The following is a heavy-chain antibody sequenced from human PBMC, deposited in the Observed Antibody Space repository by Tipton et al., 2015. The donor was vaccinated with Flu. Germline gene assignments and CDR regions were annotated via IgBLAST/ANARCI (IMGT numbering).Heavy chain of an antibody. CDR3: ARGWGSGTFMIFDL. D-gene: IGHD3-10*01. CDR1: GGSVTSSDYY. CDR2: MYYSGST. Sequence: TLSLTCTVSGGSVTSSDYYWGWVRQPPGKGLEWIATMYYSGSTFYNPSLKSRVTISVDTSNNQFSLRLSSLTDADTAVYYCARGWGSGTFMIFDLWGQGRLVTVSS. J-gene: IGHJ4*02. V-gene: IGHV4-39*07.